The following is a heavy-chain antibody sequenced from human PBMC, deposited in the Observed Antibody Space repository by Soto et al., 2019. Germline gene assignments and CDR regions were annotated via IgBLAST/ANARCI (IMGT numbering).Heavy chain of an antibody. J-gene: IGHJ3*01. D-gene: IGHD2-2*01. CDR1: GGTFSSYT. V-gene: IGHV1-46*01. CDR2: INPSGGST. Sequence: ASVKVSCKASGGTFSSYTISWVRQAPGQGLEWMGIINPSGGSTYAQKFQGRVTMTRDTSTSTVYMELSSLRSEDTAVYYCARMCSHTGCLCDAFDLWGQGTMVTVSS. CDR3: ARMCSHTGCLCDAFDL.